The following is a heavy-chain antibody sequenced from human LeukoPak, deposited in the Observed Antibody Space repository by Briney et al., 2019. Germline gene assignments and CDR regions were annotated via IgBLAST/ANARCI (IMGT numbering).Heavy chain of an antibody. D-gene: IGHD2-15*01. Sequence: GASVKVSCKASGYTLTTYYMHWVRQAPGQGLEWMGLNNPNGGSTIYAQKFQGRVTMTRDTSTSTVYMELSSLRSEDTAMYYCTRGGTRDDYWGQGTLITVSS. J-gene: IGHJ4*02. CDR1: GYTLTTYY. V-gene: IGHV1-46*03. CDR3: TRGGTRDDY. CDR2: NNPNGGST.